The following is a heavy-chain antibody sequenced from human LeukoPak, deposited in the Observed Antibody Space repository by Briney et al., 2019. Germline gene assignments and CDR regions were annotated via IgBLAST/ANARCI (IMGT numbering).Heavy chain of an antibody. D-gene: IGHD3-16*01. CDR3: AKNGGIDY. V-gene: IGHV3-9*01. CDR1: GFTFDDYA. Sequence: GGSLRLSCAASGFTFDDYAMHWVRQAPGKGLEWVSGISLNSGSIGYADSVKGRFTISRDNAKNSLYLQMNSLRAEDTALYYCAKNGGIDYWGQGTLVTVSS. J-gene: IGHJ4*02. CDR2: ISLNSGSI.